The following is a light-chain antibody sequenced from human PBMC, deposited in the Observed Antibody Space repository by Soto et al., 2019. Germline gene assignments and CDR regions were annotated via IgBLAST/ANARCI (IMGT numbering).Light chain of an antibody. CDR1: QGISNN. Sequence: DIQMTQSPSSLSASVGDRVTVTCRASQGISNNLAWYQQKPGKVPKLLIYAASTLQSGVPSRFSGSGSGTDFTLTISSLQPEDVATYYCQKYNSVPITFGQGTRLEIK. CDR3: QKYNSVPIT. V-gene: IGKV1-27*01. J-gene: IGKJ5*01. CDR2: AAS.